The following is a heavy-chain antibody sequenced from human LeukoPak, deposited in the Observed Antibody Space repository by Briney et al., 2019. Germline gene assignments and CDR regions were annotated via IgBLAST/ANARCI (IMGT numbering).Heavy chain of an antibody. CDR3: AKALSEIYCSSTSCYLLDY. CDR1: GFTFSSYA. Sequence: GSLRLSCAASGFTFSSYAMSLVRQAPGKGLEWVSAISGSGGSTYYADSVKGRFTISRDNSKNTLYLQMNSLRAEDTAVYYCAKALSEIYCSSTSCYLLDYWGQGTLVTVSS. J-gene: IGHJ4*02. V-gene: IGHV3-23*01. CDR2: ISGSGGST. D-gene: IGHD2-2*01.